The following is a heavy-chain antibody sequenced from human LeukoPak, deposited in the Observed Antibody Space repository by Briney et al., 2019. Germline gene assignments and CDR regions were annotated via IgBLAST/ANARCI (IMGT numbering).Heavy chain of an antibody. V-gene: IGHV4-4*07. D-gene: IGHD2-2*01. CDR1: GGSISSYY. J-gene: IGHJ5*02. CDR3: ARDRVGCSGTSCYSWFDP. Sequence: PSETLSLTCTVSGGSISSYYWSWIRQPAGKGLEWIGRIYTSGSTNYNPSLKSRVTMSVDTSKNQFSLKLSSVTAADTAVYYCARDRVGCSGTSCYSWFDPWGQGTLVTVSS. CDR2: IYTSGST.